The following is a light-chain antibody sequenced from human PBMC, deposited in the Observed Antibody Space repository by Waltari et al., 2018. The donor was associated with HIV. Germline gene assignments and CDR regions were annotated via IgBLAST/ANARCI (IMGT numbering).Light chain of an antibody. CDR1: QTIFYSSKNKNY. V-gene: IGKV4-1*01. Sequence: DIVMAQSPDSLALSLGEVATINCNSSQTIFYSSKNKNYLAWYQQKPGQTPKLLIYWASTRDSGVPDRFSGSGSGTDFTLTISNLQSEDVAIYFCQQYYSNPPTFGQGTKVEVK. CDR2: WAS. CDR3: QQYYSNPPT. J-gene: IGKJ1*01.